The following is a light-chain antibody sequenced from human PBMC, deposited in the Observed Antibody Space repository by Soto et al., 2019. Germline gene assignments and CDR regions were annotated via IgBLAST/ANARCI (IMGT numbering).Light chain of an antibody. CDR1: QSVSSNY. CDR2: GAS. Sequence: EIVLTQSPGTLSLSPGERATLSCRAGQSVSSNYLAWYQQKPCQAPRLLIYGASTRATGIPDRFSGSGSGTDFTLTISRLEPEDSAVYYCQQYGSSPTWTFGQGTKVDIK. V-gene: IGKV3-20*01. J-gene: IGKJ1*01. CDR3: QQYGSSPTWT.